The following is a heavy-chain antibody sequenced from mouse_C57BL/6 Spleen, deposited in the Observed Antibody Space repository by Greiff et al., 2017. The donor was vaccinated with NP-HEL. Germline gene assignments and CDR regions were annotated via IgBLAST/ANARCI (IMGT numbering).Heavy chain of an antibody. CDR1: GYSITSGYY. CDR2: ISYDGSN. CDR3: ARNGYYGPDGYFDV. V-gene: IGHV3-6*01. J-gene: IGHJ1*03. Sequence: DVQLQESGPGLVKPSQSLSLTCSVTGYSITSGYYWNWIRQFPGNKLEWMGYISYDGSNNYNPSLKNRISITRDTSKNQFFLKLNSVTTEDTATYYCARNGYYGPDGYFDVWGTGTTVTVSS. D-gene: IGHD1-2*01.